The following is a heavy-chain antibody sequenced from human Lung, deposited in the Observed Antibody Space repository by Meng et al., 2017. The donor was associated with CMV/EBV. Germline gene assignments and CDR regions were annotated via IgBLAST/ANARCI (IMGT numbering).Heavy chain of an antibody. CDR1: GASIDSDNYY. CDR3: ARADYYNLREV. J-gene: IGHJ6*02. Sequence: SETLSLTCTVSGASIDSDNYYWSWIRQPPGKGLEWIGYIYYSGSSFYNPSLKSRVTISLNMSKNQFSLYLSSVTAADTAVYYCARADYYNLREVWGQGTTITV. V-gene: IGHV4-30-4*08. CDR2: IYYSGSS.